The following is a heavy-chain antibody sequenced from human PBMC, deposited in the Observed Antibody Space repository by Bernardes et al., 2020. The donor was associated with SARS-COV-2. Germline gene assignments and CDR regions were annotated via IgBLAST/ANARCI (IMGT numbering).Heavy chain of an antibody. CDR3: ARRGDGYIPIL. CDR1: GFTFSRFW. Sequence: GGSLRLSCAASGFTFSRFWMHWVRQAPGKGLVWISRIDSDGTNTNYADSVRGRFTISRDNAKNTLHLQMTSLRAEDTAVYYCARRGDGYIPILGGLGTLVTVSS. J-gene: IGHJ4*02. D-gene: IGHD6-25*01. CDR2: IDSDGTNT. V-gene: IGHV3-74*01.